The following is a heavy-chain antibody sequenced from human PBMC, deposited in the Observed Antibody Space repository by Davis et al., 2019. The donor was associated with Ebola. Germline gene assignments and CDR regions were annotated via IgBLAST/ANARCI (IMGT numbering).Heavy chain of an antibody. Sequence: GESLKISCAVSEFIFSNYAMNWVRQAPGKGLEWVSGISGSADNTYYADSVKGRFTISRDNSKNTMFLQMNSLRAEDTAVYYCAKDVRGFNRPMDKWGQGTLVTVSS. V-gene: IGHV3-23*01. D-gene: IGHD2/OR15-2a*01. CDR3: AKDVRGFNRPMDK. CDR2: ISGSADNT. CDR1: EFIFSNYA. J-gene: IGHJ4*02.